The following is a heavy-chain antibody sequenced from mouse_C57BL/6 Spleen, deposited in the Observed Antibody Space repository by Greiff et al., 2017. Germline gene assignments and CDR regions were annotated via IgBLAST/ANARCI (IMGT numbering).Heavy chain of an antibody. V-gene: IGHV1-12*01. Sequence: LQESGAELVRPGASVKMSCKASGYTFTSYNMHWVKQTPRQGLEWIGAISPGNGDTSYNQKFKGKATLTVDKSSSTAYMQLSSLTSEDSAVYCCARWDYDLYWYFDVWGTGTTVTVSS. CDR3: ARWDYDLYWYFDV. CDR2: ISPGNGDT. D-gene: IGHD2-4*01. J-gene: IGHJ1*03. CDR1: GYTFTSYN.